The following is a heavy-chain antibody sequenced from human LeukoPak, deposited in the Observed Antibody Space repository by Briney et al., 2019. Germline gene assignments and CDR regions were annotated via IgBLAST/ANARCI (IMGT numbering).Heavy chain of an antibody. CDR1: GFTFSSYA. D-gene: IGHD2-2*01. CDR2: ISGSGGST. J-gene: IGHJ4*02. V-gene: IGHV3-23*01. Sequence: GVSLRLSCAASGFTFSSYAMSWVRQAPGKGLEWVSAISGSGGSTYYADSVKGRFTISTDNSKNTLYLQMNSLRAEDTAVYYCAKDRGSTSCYFDYWGQGTLVTVSS. CDR3: AKDRGSTSCYFDY.